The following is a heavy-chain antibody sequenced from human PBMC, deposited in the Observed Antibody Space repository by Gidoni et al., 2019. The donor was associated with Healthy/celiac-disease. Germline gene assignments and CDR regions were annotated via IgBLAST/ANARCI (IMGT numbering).Heavy chain of an antibody. Sequence: EVQLVESGGGLVQPGGSLRLSCAASGFPFISYWMSWVRQAPGKGLGWVANIKQDGSEKYYVDSVKGRFTISRDNAKNSLYLQMNSLRAEETAVYYCASPYYDFWSGYYRGGDYYGMDVWGQGTTVTVSS. CDR2: IKQDGSEK. CDR3: ASPYYDFWSGYYRGGDYYGMDV. J-gene: IGHJ6*02. D-gene: IGHD3-3*01. V-gene: IGHV3-7*01. CDR1: GFPFISYW.